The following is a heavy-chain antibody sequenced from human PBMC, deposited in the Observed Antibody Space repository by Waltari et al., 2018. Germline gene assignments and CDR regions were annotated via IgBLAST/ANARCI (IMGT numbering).Heavy chain of an antibody. Sequence: EVQFVESGGGLVKPGGSLRLSCTASGFTFRNAWMSWVRQAPGKGREWVGRIKSQSDGGTRDYAAPVKGRFSISREDSKNLMFLQMNSLTIEDTAVYYCTTDPLGPWGQGTLVTVSS. J-gene: IGHJ5*02. CDR1: GFTFRNAW. V-gene: IGHV3-15*01. CDR3: TTDPLGP. CDR2: IKSQSDGGTR.